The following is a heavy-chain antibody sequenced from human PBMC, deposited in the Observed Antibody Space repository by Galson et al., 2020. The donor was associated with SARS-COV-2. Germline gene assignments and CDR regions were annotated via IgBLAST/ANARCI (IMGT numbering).Heavy chain of an antibody. D-gene: IGHD6-19*01. CDR2: FDPEDGET. J-gene: IGHJ6*02. V-gene: IGHV1-24*01. CDR3: ATAIAVAGTTNYYYYYGMDG. CDR1: GYTLTELS. Sequence: ASVKVSCKVSGYTLTELSMPWVRQAPGKGLAWMGGFDPEDGETIYAQKFQGRVTMTEDTSTDTAYMELSSLRSEDTAVYYCATAIAVAGTTNYYYYYGMDGWGQGTTVTVSS.